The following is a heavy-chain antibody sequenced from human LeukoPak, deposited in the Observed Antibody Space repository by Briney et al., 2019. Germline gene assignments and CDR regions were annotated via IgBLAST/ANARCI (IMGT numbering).Heavy chain of an antibody. CDR2: IRYDGSNK. CDR3: AKPSYCSSTSCYRSAFDY. Sequence: GGSLRLSCVGSGFTFSSYAMHWVRQAPGKGLEWVAFIRYDGSNKYYADSVKGRFTISRDNSKNTLYLQMNSLRAEDTAVYYCAKPSYCSSTSCYRSAFDYWGQGTLVTVSS. J-gene: IGHJ4*02. CDR1: GFTFSSYA. V-gene: IGHV3-30*02. D-gene: IGHD2-2*01.